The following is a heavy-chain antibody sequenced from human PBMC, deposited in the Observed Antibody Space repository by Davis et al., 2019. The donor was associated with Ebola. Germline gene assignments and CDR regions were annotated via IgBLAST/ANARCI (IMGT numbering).Heavy chain of an antibody. Sequence: PGGSLTLSCAASGITFSRYSMNWVRQAPGKGLEWVAVISSGRFTTHYADSVKGRFTISRDNAKNSLFLQMNSLRDEDTAVYYCARWSILGQWGQGTLVTVSS. V-gene: IGHV3-48*02. CDR1: GITFSRYS. D-gene: IGHD3-3*01. CDR2: ISSGRFTT. J-gene: IGHJ4*02. CDR3: ARWSILGQ.